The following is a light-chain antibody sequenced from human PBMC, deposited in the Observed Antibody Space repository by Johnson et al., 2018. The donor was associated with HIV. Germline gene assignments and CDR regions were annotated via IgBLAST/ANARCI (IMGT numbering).Light chain of an antibody. Sequence: QSVLTQPPSVSAAPGQKVTISCSGSSSNIGNNYVSWYQQLPGTAPKLPIYDNNKRPSGIPDLFSGSKSGTSATLGITGLQTGDEADYYCGTWDNSLKAEVFGTGTKVTVL. CDR1: SSNIGNNY. CDR2: DNN. V-gene: IGLV1-51*01. CDR3: GTWDNSLKAEV. J-gene: IGLJ1*01.